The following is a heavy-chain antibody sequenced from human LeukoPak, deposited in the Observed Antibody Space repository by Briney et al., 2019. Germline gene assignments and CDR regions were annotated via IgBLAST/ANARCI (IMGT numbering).Heavy chain of an antibody. CDR1: GYTFTGYY. D-gene: IGHD3-16*01. CDR2: INPNSGGT. V-gene: IGHV1-2*02. CDR3: ARDLNNGGTLDY. Sequence: ASVKASCKASGYTFTGYYMHWVRQAPGQGLEWMGWINPNSGGTNYAQKFQGRVTMTRDTSISTAYMELSRLRSDDTAVYYCARDLNNGGTLDYWGQGTLVTVSS. J-gene: IGHJ4*02.